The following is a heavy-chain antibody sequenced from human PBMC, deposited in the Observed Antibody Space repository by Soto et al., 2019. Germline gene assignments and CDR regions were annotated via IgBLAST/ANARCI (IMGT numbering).Heavy chain of an antibody. CDR1: GFTFSNYG. J-gene: IGHJ5*02. D-gene: IGHD1-26*01. Sequence: QVQLVESGGGVVQPGRSLRLSCAASGFTFSNYGMHWVRQAPGKGLEWVAVISNDGSKKYYADSVKGRFTISRDDSKNTLYLQIDSLIAEDTAVYYCAKVTDSGSFYRWFDPWCQGTLVTVSS. V-gene: IGHV3-30*18. CDR3: AKVTDSGSFYRWFDP. CDR2: ISNDGSKK.